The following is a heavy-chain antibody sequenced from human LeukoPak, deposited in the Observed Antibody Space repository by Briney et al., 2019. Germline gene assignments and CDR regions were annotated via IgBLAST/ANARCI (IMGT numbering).Heavy chain of an antibody. J-gene: IGHJ3*02. V-gene: IGHV4-34*01. CDR2: INHSGST. CDR3: GKRRGWTEGFGN. D-gene: IGHD1-14*01. Sequence: SETLSLTCAVYGGSFSGYYWSWIHQPPGKGLEWIGEINHSGSTNYNPSLKSRVTISVDTSKNQFSLTLSSVTAADTAVYYCGKRRGWTEGFGNWGQGTMVTVSS. CDR1: GGSFSGYY.